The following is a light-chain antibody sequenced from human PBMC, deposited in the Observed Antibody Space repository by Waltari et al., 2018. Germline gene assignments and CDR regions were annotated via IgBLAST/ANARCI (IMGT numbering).Light chain of an antibody. CDR2: GAS. Sequence: DIQMTQSPSSLSASVVDRVTITCRASQSITKFLNWYQQKPGKAPNLLIYGASSLQSGAPSRFSGSGSGTHFTLTISSLQPEDFATYYCQQSYTTPHTFGQGTKLEIK. J-gene: IGKJ2*01. CDR3: QQSYTTPHT. CDR1: QSITKF. V-gene: IGKV1-39*01.